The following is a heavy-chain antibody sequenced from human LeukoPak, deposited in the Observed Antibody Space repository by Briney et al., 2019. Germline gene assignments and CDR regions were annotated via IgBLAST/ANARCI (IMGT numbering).Heavy chain of an antibody. J-gene: IGHJ4*02. D-gene: IGHD5-12*01. V-gene: IGHV4-34*01. CDR3: ARHSGYGGRYYFDY. CDR1: GGSFSGYY. CDR2: INHSGST. Sequence: SETLSLTCAVYGGSFSGYYWSWIRQPPGKGLEWIGEINHSGSTNYNPSLKSRVTISVDTSKNQFSLKLSSVTAADTAVYYCARHSGYGGRYYFDYWGQGTLVTVSS.